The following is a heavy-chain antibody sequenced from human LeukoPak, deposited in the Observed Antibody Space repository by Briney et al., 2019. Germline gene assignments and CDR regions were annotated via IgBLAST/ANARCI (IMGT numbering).Heavy chain of an antibody. CDR1: GFTVSSNY. J-gene: IGHJ3*02. V-gene: IGHV3-53*01. CDR2: IYSGGST. Sequence: PGGSLRLSCAASGFTVSSNYMSWVRQAPGKGLEWVSVIYSGGSTYYADSVKGRFTISRDNSKNTLYLQMNSLRAEDTAVYCCASGEYSSGRPDAFDIWGQGTMVTVSS. CDR3: ASGEYSSGRPDAFDI. D-gene: IGHD6-19*01.